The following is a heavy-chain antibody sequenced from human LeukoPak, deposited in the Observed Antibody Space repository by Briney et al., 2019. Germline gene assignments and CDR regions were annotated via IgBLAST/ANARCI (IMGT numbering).Heavy chain of an antibody. D-gene: IGHD3-22*01. CDR2: INPSGGST. J-gene: IGHJ4*02. CDR1: GYTFTSYY. Sequence: ASVKLSCKSSGYTFTSYYMHWVRQAPGQGLEWMGIINPSGGSTSYAQKFQGRVTMTRATSTSTVYMELSSLRSEDTAVYYCARSNNYYESSGYYEKSRRDFDYWGQGTLVSVSS. CDR3: ARSNNYYESSGYYEKSRRDFDY. V-gene: IGHV1-46*01.